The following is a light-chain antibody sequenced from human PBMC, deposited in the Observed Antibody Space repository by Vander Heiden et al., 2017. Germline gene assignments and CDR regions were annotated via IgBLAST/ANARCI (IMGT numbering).Light chain of an antibody. V-gene: IGKV3-15*01. J-gene: IGKJ4*01. CDR1: QSVSSN. CDR3: QQYNNWPPLT. CDR2: GAA. Sequence: EIVMTQSPATLPPSPGERATLSCRVRQSVSSNLAWYQQKPDKAPRHLIYGAATRATSSPARCSSSRSGAEYTLTISSLQSEDYAVYYCQQYNNWPPLTFGGGTKVEIK.